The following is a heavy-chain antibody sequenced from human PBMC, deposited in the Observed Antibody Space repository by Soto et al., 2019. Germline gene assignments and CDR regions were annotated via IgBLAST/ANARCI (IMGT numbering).Heavy chain of an antibody. J-gene: IGHJ6*02. CDR1: GYTFTSYG. CDR2: ISAYNGNT. Sequence: QVQLVQSGSEVKEPGASVKVSCKASGYTFTSYGISWVRQAPGQGLEWMGWISAYNGNTNYAQKLQGRVTMTTDTSTSTAYMELRSLRSDDTAAYYCVRAGLGVPGTGYGMDVWGQGTTVTVSS. D-gene: IGHD6-19*01. V-gene: IGHV1-18*01. CDR3: VRAGLGVPGTGYGMDV.